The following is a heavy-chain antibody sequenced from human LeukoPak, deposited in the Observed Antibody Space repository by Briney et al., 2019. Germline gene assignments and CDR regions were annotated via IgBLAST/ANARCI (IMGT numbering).Heavy chain of an antibody. Sequence: PGGSLRLSCAASGFTVSSNYMSWVRQVPGKGLEWVSVIYSDGSTYYADSVKGRFTISRDNSKNTLYLQMNSLRAEDTAVYYCAREAQLAPYYYYYYYMDVWGKGTTVTVSS. CDR2: IYSDGST. D-gene: IGHD6-6*01. J-gene: IGHJ6*03. CDR3: AREAQLAPYYYYYYYMDV. CDR1: GFTVSSNY. V-gene: IGHV3-66*02.